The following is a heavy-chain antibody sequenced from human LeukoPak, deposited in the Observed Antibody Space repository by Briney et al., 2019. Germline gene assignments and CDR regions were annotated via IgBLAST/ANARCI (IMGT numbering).Heavy chain of an antibody. CDR1: GGSFSDYP. CDR2: IIPKYSAS. V-gene: IGHV1-69*13. CDR3: VRPDRIFGVPAAFDA. D-gene: IGHD3-3*02. Sequence: SVKVSCKXSGGSFSDYPINWVRQAPGQGLERLGGIIPKYSASNYAQAFQGRVTITADESTNTVYMEMSGLRPDDTAVYYCVRPDRIFGVPAAFDAWGQGTLVAVSS. J-gene: IGHJ3*01.